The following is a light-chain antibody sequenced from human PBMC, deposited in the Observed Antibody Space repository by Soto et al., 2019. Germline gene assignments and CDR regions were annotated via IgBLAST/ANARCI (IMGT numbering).Light chain of an antibody. CDR3: QQYDNWPRT. Sequence: ETVMTQSPATLSVSPGERATRSCRASQTIRSNLAWFQQKPGQAPRLLIYDASTRANGIPARFRGSGSGTEFTLTISSLQSEDFAVYYCQQYDNWPRTFGQGTKVDIK. CDR1: QTIRSN. J-gene: IGKJ1*01. CDR2: DAS. V-gene: IGKV3-15*01.